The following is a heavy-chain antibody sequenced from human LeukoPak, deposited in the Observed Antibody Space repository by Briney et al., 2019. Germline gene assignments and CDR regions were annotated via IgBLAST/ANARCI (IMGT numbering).Heavy chain of an antibody. CDR3: ARQGPQYDSSGHNWFDP. CDR1: GHSFTNYW. CDR2: IYPGDSDT. J-gene: IGHJ5*02. V-gene: IGHV5-51*01. D-gene: IGHD3-22*01. Sequence: GESLKISCEGSGHSFTNYWIGWVRQMPGKGLEWMGIIYPGDSDTRYSPSFQGQVTISADKSISTAYLQWSSLKASDTAMYYCARQGPQYDSSGHNWFDPWGQGTLVTVSS.